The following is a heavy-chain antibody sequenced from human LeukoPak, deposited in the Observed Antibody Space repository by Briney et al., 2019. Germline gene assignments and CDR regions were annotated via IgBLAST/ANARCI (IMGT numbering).Heavy chain of an antibody. CDR1: GFTFSSYS. Sequence: GGSLRLSCAAYGFTFSSYSMNWVRQAPGKGLEWVSSISSSTKYKHYADSVQGRFTISRDNAKNSLYLQMNSLRAEDTAVYYCASYSSNANCRFSVDYWGQGTLVTVSS. CDR3: ASYSSNANCRFSVDY. J-gene: IGHJ4*02. D-gene: IGHD2-2*01. CDR2: ISSSTKYK. V-gene: IGHV3-21*01.